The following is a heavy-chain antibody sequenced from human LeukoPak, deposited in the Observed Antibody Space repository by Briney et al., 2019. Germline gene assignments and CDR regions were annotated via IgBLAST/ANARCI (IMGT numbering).Heavy chain of an antibody. CDR3: AKDGGYYDSSGYYHYFDY. J-gene: IGHJ4*02. D-gene: IGHD3-22*01. V-gene: IGHV3-23*01. CDR2: ISGSGGST. Sequence: TGGSLRLSCAASGFTFSSYAMSWVRQAPGKGLEWVSAISGSGGSTYYADSVKGRFTISRDNSKNTLYLQMNSLRAEDTAVYYCAKDGGYYDSSGYYHYFDYWGQGTLVTVSS. CDR1: GFTFSSYA.